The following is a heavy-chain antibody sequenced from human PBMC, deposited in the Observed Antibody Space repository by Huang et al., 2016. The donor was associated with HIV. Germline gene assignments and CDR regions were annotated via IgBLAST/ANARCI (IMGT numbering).Heavy chain of an antibody. D-gene: IGHD5-18*01. CDR3: ARGGGIQLWLLGYYYMDV. J-gene: IGHJ6*03. Sequence: QVQLVQSGAEVKKPGASVKVSCKASGYTFSCFGISWVRQAPGQGVEWGGGVSFNNGNTKFAQKSHGRRTMTTDTSTSTAYMELRSLRSDDTAVYYCARGGGIQLWLLGYYYMDVWGNGTTVTVSS. V-gene: IGHV1-18*01. CDR2: VSFNNGNT. CDR1: GYTFSCFG.